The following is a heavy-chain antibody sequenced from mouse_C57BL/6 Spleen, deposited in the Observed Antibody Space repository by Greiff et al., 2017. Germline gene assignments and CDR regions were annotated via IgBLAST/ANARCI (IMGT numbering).Heavy chain of an antibody. CDR3: ASSTTDQSPTY. CDR2: ISSGSSTI. V-gene: IGHV5-17*01. Sequence: EVMLVESGGGLVKPGGSLKLSCAASGFTFSDYGMHWVRQAPEKGLEWVAYISSGSSTIYYADTVKGRFTLSRDNAENTLFLQMTKLRSEDTAVYYCASSTTDQSPTYWGQVTLVTVSA. CDR1: GFTFSDYG. J-gene: IGHJ3*01. D-gene: IGHD1-1*01.